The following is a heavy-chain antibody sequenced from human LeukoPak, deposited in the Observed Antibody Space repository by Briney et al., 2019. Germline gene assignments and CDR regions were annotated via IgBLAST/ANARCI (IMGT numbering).Heavy chain of an antibody. Sequence: SETLSLTCTVSGGSISSYYWSWIRQPPGKGLEWIGYIYYSGSTSYNPSLKSRVTISVDTSKRQFSLKLSSVRAPDTPFYYCARYIVSYPHDAFDIWGQGTMVTVSS. CDR1: GGSISSYY. CDR2: IYYSGST. V-gene: IGHV4-59*13. CDR3: ARYIVSYPHDAFDI. D-gene: IGHD1-26*01. J-gene: IGHJ3*02.